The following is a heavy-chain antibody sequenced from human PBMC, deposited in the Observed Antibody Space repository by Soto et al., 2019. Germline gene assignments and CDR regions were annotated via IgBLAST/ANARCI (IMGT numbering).Heavy chain of an antibody. CDR3: ARHRGTYYPDF. CDR1: GGSISSSSYY. Sequence: ASETLSLTCIVSGGSISSSSYYWGWIRQTPGKGLEWIGTIYYSGSTYYSPSLKSRVTLSVDTSKNHLPLKLSSVTAADTAVYYCARHRGTYYPDFWGQGTLVTVSS. D-gene: IGHD1-26*01. J-gene: IGHJ4*02. V-gene: IGHV4-39*01. CDR2: IYYSGST.